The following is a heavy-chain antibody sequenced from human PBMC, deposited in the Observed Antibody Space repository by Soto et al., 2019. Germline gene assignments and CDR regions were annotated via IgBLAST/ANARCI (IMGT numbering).Heavy chain of an antibody. J-gene: IGHJ3*02. CDR1: GLSFSLYW. CDR2: IKQDGSEK. D-gene: IGHD2-15*01. Sequence: GGSLRLSCAASGLSFSLYWMSWVRQAPGKGLEWVANIKQDGSEKFYVGSVKGRFTISRDNTKNSLYLQMNSLRAEDTAVYYCATCSGGSCYSRGAALDMWGQGTMVTVSS. CDR3: ATCSGGSCYSRGAALDM. V-gene: IGHV3-7*01.